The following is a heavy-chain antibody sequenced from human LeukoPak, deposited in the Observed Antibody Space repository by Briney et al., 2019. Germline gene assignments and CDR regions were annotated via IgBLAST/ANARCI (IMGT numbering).Heavy chain of an antibody. J-gene: IGHJ5*02. D-gene: IGHD3-10*01. CDR2: IYYSGST. CDR1: GGSISSYY. CDR3: ARDTGHGSGLNWFDP. Sequence: SETLSLTCTVSGGSISSYYWSWLRQPPGKGLEWIGYIYYSGSTNYNPSLKSRVTISVDTSRNQFSLKLSSVTAADTAVYYCARDTGHGSGLNWFDPWGQGTLVTVSS. V-gene: IGHV4-59*01.